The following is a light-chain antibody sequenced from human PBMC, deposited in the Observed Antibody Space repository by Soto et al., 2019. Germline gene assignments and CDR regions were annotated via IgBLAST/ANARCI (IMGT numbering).Light chain of an antibody. CDR3: CSYAGSSTYV. CDR2: EGS. Sequence: QSVLTQPASVSGSPAQSITISCTGTSSDVGSYNLVSWYQQHPGKAPKLMIYEGSKRPSGVSNRFSGSKSGNTASLTISGLQAEAEADYYCCSYAGSSTYVFGTGTKVTVL. J-gene: IGLJ1*01. V-gene: IGLV2-23*01. CDR1: SSDVGSYNL.